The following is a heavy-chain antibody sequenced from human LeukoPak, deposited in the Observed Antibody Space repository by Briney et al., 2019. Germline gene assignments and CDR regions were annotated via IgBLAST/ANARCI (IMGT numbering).Heavy chain of an antibody. Sequence: PGGSLRLSCAASGFTFSNYAMSWVRQAPGKGLEWVSAISGSGGSTYYADSVKGRSTISRDNSKNTLYLQMNSLRAEDTAVYYCAKKESRYCSSTSCLIGMDVWGQGTTVTVSS. V-gene: IGHV3-23*01. CDR3: AKKESRYCSSTSCLIGMDV. D-gene: IGHD2-2*01. CDR1: GFTFSNYA. J-gene: IGHJ6*02. CDR2: ISGSGGST.